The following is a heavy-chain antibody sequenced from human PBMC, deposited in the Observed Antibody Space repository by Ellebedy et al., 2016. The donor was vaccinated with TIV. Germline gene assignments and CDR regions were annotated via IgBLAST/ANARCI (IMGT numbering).Heavy chain of an antibody. CDR1: GYTFTSYH. CDR2: INAGNGNT. CDR3: AREGVRAAAGTTLYYYYYGMDV. D-gene: IGHD6-13*01. J-gene: IGHJ6*02. Sequence: ASVKVSXKASGYTFTSYHMHWVRQAPGQRLEWMGWINAGNGNTKYSQKFQGRVTITRDTSASTAYMELSSLRSEDTAVYYCAREGVRAAAGTTLYYYYYGMDVWGQGTTVTVSS. V-gene: IGHV1-3*01.